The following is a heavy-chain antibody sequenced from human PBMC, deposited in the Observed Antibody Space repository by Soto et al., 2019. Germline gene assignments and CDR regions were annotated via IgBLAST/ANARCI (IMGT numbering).Heavy chain of an antibody. V-gene: IGHV3-7*03. CDR1: GFTVSSYL. D-gene: IGHD6-6*01. J-gene: IGHJ4*02. CDR3: ARTRYSSSRYFDY. CDR2: IKQDGSEK. Sequence: GWSLRLSCAASGFTVSSYLMSWVRQAPGKGLEWVANIKQDGSEKYYVDSVKGRFTISRDNAKNSLYLQMNSLRAEDTAVYYCARTRYSSSRYFDYWGQGTLVTVSS.